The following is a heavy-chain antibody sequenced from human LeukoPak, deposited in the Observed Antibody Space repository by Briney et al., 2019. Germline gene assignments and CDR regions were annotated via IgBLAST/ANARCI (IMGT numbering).Heavy chain of an antibody. V-gene: IGHV1-18*01. Sequence: GASVKVSCKASGYTFTSYGISWVRQAPGQGLEWMGWISAYNGNTNYAQKLQGRVTMTTDTSTSTAYMELSRLRSDDTAVYYCARENSSGWSFSGNWFDPWGQGTLVTVSS. CDR3: ARENSSGWSFSGNWFDP. D-gene: IGHD6-19*01. CDR1: GYTFTSYG. CDR2: ISAYNGNT. J-gene: IGHJ5*02.